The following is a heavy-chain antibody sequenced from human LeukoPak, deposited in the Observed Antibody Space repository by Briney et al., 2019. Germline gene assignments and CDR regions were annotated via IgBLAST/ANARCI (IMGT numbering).Heavy chain of an antibody. CDR1: GFTFSSYG. J-gene: IGHJ4*02. CDR2: IRYDGNNI. V-gene: IGHV3-30*02. D-gene: IGHD3-10*01. Sequence: GGSLRLSCAESGFTFSSYGMHWVRQAPGKELEWVAFIRYDGNNIYYVDSVKGRFTISRDNSKNTLYLQMNSLRAEDTAVYYCASELAGEYYFDYWGQGTLVTVSS. CDR3: ASELAGEYYFDY.